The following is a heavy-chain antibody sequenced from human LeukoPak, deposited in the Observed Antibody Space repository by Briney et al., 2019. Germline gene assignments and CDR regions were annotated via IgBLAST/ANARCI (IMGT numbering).Heavy chain of an antibody. J-gene: IGHJ3*02. CDR3: ARDPGGDYVWGSYRPMRPNAFDI. V-gene: IGHV1-3*01. CDR2: INAGNGNT. D-gene: IGHD3-16*02. CDR1: GYTFTSYA. Sequence: ASVKVSCKASGYTFTSYAMHWVRQAPGQRLEWMGWINAGNGNTKYSQKFQGRVTITRDTSASTAYMELSSLRSEDTAVYYCARDPGGDYVWGSYRPMRPNAFDIWGQGTMVTVSS.